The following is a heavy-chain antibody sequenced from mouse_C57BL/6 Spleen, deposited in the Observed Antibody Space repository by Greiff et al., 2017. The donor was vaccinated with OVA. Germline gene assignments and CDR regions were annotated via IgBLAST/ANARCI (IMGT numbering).Heavy chain of an antibody. CDR1: GFTFSSYA. J-gene: IGHJ3*01. Sequence: DVMLVESGEGLVKPGGSLKLSCAASGFTFSSYAMSWVRQTPEKRLEWVAYISSGGDYIYYADTVKGRFTISRDNARNTLYLQMSSLKSEDTAMYYCTREEDGSSPAWFAYWGQGTLVTVSA. V-gene: IGHV5-9-1*02. CDR3: TREEDGSSPAWFAY. D-gene: IGHD1-1*01. CDR2: ISSGGDYI.